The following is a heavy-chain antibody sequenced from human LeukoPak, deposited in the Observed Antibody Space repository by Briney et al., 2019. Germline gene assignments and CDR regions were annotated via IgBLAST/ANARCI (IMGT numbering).Heavy chain of an antibody. D-gene: IGHD5-18*01. Sequence: SETLSLTCAVYGGSFSGYYWSWIRQPPGKGLEWIGEINHSGSTNYNPSLKSRVTISVDTSKTQFSLKLSSVTAADTAVYYCASRGYSYVYYFDYWGQGTLVTVSS. CDR1: GGSFSGYY. CDR2: INHSGST. J-gene: IGHJ4*02. CDR3: ASRGYSYVYYFDY. V-gene: IGHV4-34*01.